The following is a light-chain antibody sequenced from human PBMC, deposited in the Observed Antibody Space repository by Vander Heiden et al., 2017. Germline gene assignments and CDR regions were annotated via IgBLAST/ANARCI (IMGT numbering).Light chain of an antibody. CDR2: QDS. V-gene: IGLV3-1*01. CDR3: QAWDSSHVV. Sequence: SYELTQPHSVSVSPGQTASITCSGDKLGDKYACWYQQKPGQSPVLVSYQDSKRPSGIPERFSGSNSGNTATLTISGTQAVDEADYYCQAWDSSHVVFGGGTKLTV. CDR1: KLGDKY. J-gene: IGLJ2*01.